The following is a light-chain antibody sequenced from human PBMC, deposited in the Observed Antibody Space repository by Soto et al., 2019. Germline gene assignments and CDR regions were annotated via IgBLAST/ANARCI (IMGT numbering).Light chain of an antibody. CDR3: CSYADTRTYV. J-gene: IGLJ1*01. V-gene: IGLV2-23*01. CDR2: EDN. CDR1: SSDIGSYNL. Sequence: QSALTQPASVSGSPGQSITISCTGTSSDIGSYNLVSWYQQHPGKAPKLMIYEDNKRPSGVSNRFSGTKSGNTASLTIYNLQAEDEDDYHCCSYADTRTYVFGTGTKLTVL.